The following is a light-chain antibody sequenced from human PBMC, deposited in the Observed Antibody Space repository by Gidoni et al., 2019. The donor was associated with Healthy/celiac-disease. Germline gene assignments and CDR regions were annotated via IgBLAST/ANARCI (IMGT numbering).Light chain of an antibody. V-gene: IGKV1-33*01. CDR3: QQYDNLRYT. Sequence: IQMTPSPSSLSASVGDRVTITCQASQDISNYLNWYQQKPGKAPKLLIYDASNLETGVPSRFSGSGSGTDFTFTISSLQPEDIATYDCQQYDNLRYTFGQGTKLEIK. CDR1: QDISNY. CDR2: DAS. J-gene: IGKJ2*01.